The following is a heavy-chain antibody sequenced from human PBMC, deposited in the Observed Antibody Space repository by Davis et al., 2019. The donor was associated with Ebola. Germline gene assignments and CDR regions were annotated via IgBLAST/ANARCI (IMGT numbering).Heavy chain of an antibody. CDR1: GFTFSSYG. J-gene: IGHJ3*02. D-gene: IGHD1-1*01. CDR3: ARGSPLWNGGAFDI. Sequence: PGGSLRLSCAASGFTFSSYGMHWVRQAPGKGLEWVAVISYDGSNKYYADSVKGRFTISRDNAKNSLYLQMNSLRDEDTAVYYCARGSPLWNGGAFDIWGQGTMVTVSS. V-gene: IGHV3-30*03. CDR2: ISYDGSNK.